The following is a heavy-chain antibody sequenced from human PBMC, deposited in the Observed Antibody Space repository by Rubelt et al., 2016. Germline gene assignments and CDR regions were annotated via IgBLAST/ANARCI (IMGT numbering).Heavy chain of an antibody. D-gene: IGHD6-6*01. CDR2: ISGSGGST. Sequence: GFSFRNYSIHWVRQAPGKGLEWVSAISGSGGSTYYADSVKGRFTISRDNSKNTLYLQMNSLRAEDTAVYYCARSSIAARHFDYWDQGTLVTVSS. J-gene: IGHJ4*02. CDR3: ARSSIAARHFDY. V-gene: IGHV3-NL1*01. CDR1: GFSFRNYS.